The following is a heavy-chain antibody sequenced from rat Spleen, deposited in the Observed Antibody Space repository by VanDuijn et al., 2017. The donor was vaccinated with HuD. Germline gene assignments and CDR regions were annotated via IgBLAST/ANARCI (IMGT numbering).Heavy chain of an antibody. V-gene: IGHV3-1*01. CDR2: ISYSGST. Sequence: EVQLQESGPGLVKPSQSLSLTCSVTNYSITSDYWGWIRKFPGNKMEWIGHISYSGSTKYNPSLKSRIAITRDTSKNQFFLELNSVTLEETATYYCARGGSSYVMDAWGQGASVTVSS. J-gene: IGHJ4*01. D-gene: IGHD5-1*01. CDR1: NYSITSDY. CDR3: ARGGSSYVMDA.